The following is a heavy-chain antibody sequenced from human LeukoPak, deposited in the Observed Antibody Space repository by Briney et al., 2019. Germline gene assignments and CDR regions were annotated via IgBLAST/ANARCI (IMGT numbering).Heavy chain of an antibody. D-gene: IGHD1-14*01. CDR2: IYPGNPDT. V-gene: IGHV5-51*01. CDR1: GSFFTSYW. J-gene: IGHJ6*03. Sequence: GASLKISCKGSGSFFTSYWIGWGRQLPGKGLEWVGIIYPGNPDTRYSPSLEGQVTISADKSISTAYLQWSSLKASATAMYYCARSALGPASDYYYMDVWGKGTTVTVSS. CDR3: ARSALGPASDYYYMDV.